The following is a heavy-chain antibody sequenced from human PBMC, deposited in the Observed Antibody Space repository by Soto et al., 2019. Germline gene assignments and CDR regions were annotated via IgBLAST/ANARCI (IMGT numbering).Heavy chain of an antibody. D-gene: IGHD4-17*01. CDR2: ISYDGSNK. J-gene: IGHJ4*02. Sequence: GSLRLSCAASGFTFSSYGMHWVRQAPGKGLEWVAVISYDGSNKYYADSVKGRFTISRDNSKNTLYLQMNSLRAEDTAVYYCAKDMTTVIDEYYFDYWGQGTLVTVSS. V-gene: IGHV3-30*18. CDR3: AKDMTTVIDEYYFDY. CDR1: GFTFSSYG.